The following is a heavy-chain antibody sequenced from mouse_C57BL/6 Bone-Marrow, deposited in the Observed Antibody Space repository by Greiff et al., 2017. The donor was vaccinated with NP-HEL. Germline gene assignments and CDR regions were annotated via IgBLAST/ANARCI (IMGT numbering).Heavy chain of an antibody. CDR1: GYTFTSYW. Sequence: QVQLKEPGAELVKPGASVKLSCKASGYTFTSYWMHWVKQRPGRGLEWIGRNDPNSGGTKYNEKFKSKATLTVDKPSSTAYMQLSSLTSEDSAVYYCARSGPGFDYWGQGTTLTVSS. CDR2: NDPNSGGT. D-gene: IGHD1-3*01. CDR3: ARSGPGFDY. V-gene: IGHV1-72*01. J-gene: IGHJ2*01.